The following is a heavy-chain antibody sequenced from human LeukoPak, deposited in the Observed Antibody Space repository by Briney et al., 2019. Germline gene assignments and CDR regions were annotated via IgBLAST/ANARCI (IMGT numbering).Heavy chain of an antibody. CDR1: GFTVSSNY. Sequence: PGGSLRLSCAASGFTVSSNYMSWVRQAPGKGLEWVSVIYSDGRTSYADSVKGRFTISRDNAKNSLYLQMNSLRAEDTAVYYCARGIAAAGSSYWGQGTLVTVYS. V-gene: IGHV3-66*01. J-gene: IGHJ4*02. CDR3: ARGIAAAGSSY. D-gene: IGHD6-13*01. CDR2: IYSDGRT.